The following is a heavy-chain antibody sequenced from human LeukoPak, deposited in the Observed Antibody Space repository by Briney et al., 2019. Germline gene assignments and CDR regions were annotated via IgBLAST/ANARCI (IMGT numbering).Heavy chain of an antibody. V-gene: IGHV4-39*07. CDR1: GGSISSSSYY. CDR2: IYYSGST. Sequence: SETLSLTCTVSGGSISSSSYYWGWIRQPPGKGLEWIGSIYYSGSTYYNPSLKSRVTISVDTSKNQFSLKLSSVTAADTAVYYCAREEHGSGSYYLFDYWGQGTLVTVSS. CDR3: AREEHGSGSYYLFDY. D-gene: IGHD3-10*01. J-gene: IGHJ4*02.